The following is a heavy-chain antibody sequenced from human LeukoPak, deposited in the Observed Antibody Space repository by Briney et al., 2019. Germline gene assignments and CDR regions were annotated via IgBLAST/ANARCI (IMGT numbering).Heavy chain of an antibody. J-gene: IGHJ4*02. Sequence: SVKVSCEASGGTFSSYAISWVRQAPGQGLEWMGGIIPIFGTANYAQKFQGRVTITADESTSTAYMELSSLRSEDTAVYYCARDGRYSYGYEDYWGQGTLVTVSS. CDR1: GGTFSSYA. CDR2: IIPIFGTA. D-gene: IGHD5-18*01. V-gene: IGHV1-69*13. CDR3: ARDGRYSYGYEDY.